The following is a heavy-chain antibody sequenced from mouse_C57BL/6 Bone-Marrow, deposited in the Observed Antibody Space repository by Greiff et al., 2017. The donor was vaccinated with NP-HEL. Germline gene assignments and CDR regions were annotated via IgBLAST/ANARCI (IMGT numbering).Heavy chain of an antibody. CDR3: ARKGLLYAMDY. J-gene: IGHJ4*01. V-gene: IGHV2-2*01. D-gene: IGHD1-1*01. Sequence: VQLQQSGPGLVQPSQSLSITCTVSGFSLTSYGVHWVRQSPGKGLAWLGVIWSGGSTAYNAAFISRLSISKDNSKSQVFFKMNSLQADDTAIYYCARKGLLYAMDYWGQGTSVTVSS. CDR1: GFSLTSYG. CDR2: IWSGGST.